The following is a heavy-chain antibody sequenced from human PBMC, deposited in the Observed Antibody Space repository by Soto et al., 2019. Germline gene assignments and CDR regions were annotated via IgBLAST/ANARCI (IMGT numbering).Heavy chain of an antibody. D-gene: IGHD6-19*01. CDR3: ARGRAEQWPNVIGFDI. V-gene: IGHV1-69*05. CDR1: GGTFSSYA. J-gene: IGHJ3*02. CDR2: IIPIFGTA. Sequence: QVQLVQSGAEVKKPGSSVKVSCKASGGTFSSYAISWVRQAPGQGLEWMGGIIPIFGTANYAQKFQGRVTITXXEXTXXAYMELSSLRSEDTAVYYCARGRAEQWPNVIGFDIWGQGTMVTVSS.